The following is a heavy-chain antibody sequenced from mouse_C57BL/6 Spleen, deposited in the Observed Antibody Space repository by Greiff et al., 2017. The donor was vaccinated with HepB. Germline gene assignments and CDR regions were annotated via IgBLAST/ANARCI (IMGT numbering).Heavy chain of an antibody. Sequence: EVKLQESGPGLVKPSQSLSLTCSVTGYSITSGYYWNWIRQFPGNKLEWMGYISYDGSNNYNPSLKNRISITRDPSKNQFFLKLNSVTTEDTATYYCARVDYGSSYVGYCDVWGTGTTVTVSS. J-gene: IGHJ1*03. V-gene: IGHV3-6*01. CDR1: GYSITSGYY. CDR3: ARVDYGSSYVGYCDV. D-gene: IGHD1-1*01. CDR2: ISYDGSN.